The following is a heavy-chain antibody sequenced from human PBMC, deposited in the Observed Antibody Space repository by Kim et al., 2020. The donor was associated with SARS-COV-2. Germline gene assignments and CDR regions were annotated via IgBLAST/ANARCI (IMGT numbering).Heavy chain of an antibody. J-gene: IGHJ4*02. CDR2: GGT. Sequence: GGTYYNPSLKSRVTISVDTSKNQFSLKLSSVTAADTAVYYCATHPAAADYWGQGTLVTVSS. D-gene: IGHD6-13*01. CDR3: ATHPAAADY. V-gene: IGHV4-39*01.